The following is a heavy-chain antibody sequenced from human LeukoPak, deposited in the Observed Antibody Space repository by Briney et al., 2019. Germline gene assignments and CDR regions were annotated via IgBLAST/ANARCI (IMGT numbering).Heavy chain of an antibody. CDR3: ARPYSSTWPDPFDS. Sequence: PSETLSLTCSVSGGSIRSSSYYWGWIRQPPGKGLEWIGSIYYSGNTYYNPSLKSRVTISVDTSKNQFSLKLSSVTAADTAVYYCARPYSSTWPDPFDSWGQGTLATVSS. V-gene: IGHV4-39*01. J-gene: IGHJ4*02. CDR2: IYYSGNT. D-gene: IGHD6-13*01. CDR1: GGSIRSSSYY.